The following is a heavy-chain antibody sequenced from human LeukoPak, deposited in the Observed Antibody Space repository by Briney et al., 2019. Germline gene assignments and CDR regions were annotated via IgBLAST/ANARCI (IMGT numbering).Heavy chain of an antibody. D-gene: IGHD6-19*01. Sequence: SETLSLTCSVSDGSTTGYYWNWIRQPPGKGLEWIAYVYYTGRTLYNPSLESRVTISVDTSKPQFSLTVTSVTAADTAVYYCARHMAVSDDAFDLWGRGTTVTVFS. CDR2: VYYTGRT. V-gene: IGHV4-59*08. CDR3: ARHMAVSDDAFDL. CDR1: DGSTTGYY. J-gene: IGHJ3*01.